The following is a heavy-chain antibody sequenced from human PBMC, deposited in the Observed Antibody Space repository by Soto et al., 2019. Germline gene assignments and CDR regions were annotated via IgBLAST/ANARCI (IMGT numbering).Heavy chain of an antibody. CDR2: IIPISGTA. Sequence: QVQLVQSGAEVKKPGSSVKVSCKASGGTFSSYAISWVRQAPGQGLEWMGGIIPISGTANYAQKFQGRVTITADEYTSTAYMELSSLRSEDTAVYYCARSQGSSTSLEIYYYYYYGVDVWGQGTRVTVSS. CDR1: GGTFSSYA. V-gene: IGHV1-69*01. J-gene: IGHJ6*02. D-gene: IGHD2-2*01. CDR3: ARSQGSSTSLEIYYYYYYGVDV.